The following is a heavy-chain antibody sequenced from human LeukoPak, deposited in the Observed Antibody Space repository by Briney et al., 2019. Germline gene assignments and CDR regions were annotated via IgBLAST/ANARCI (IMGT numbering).Heavy chain of an antibody. V-gene: IGHV3-74*01. CDR1: GFTFSSHW. J-gene: IGHJ3*02. CDR3: ARDPGRNYYDSTSAFDI. Sequence: GGSLRLSCAASGFTFSSHWMHWVRQAPGKGLVWVSRINTDGSSTSYADSVMGRFTISRDNAKNTLYLQMNSLRAEDTAVYYCARDPGRNYYDSTSAFDIWGQGTMVTVSS. D-gene: IGHD3-22*01. CDR2: INTDGSST.